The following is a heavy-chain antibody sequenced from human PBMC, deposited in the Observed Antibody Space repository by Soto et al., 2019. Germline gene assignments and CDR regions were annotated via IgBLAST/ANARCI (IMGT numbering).Heavy chain of an antibody. Sequence: GESLKISCKGSGYSFTNYWIAWVRQMPGKGLEWMGIIYPGDSDARYSPSFQGQVTISADKSINTAYLQWSSLKASGTAMYYCARPRSGSYRLDYYGMDVWGQGTTVTVSS. V-gene: IGHV5-51*01. CDR3: ARPRSGSYRLDYYGMDV. CDR2: IYPGDSDA. CDR1: GYSFTNYW. J-gene: IGHJ6*02. D-gene: IGHD3-10*01.